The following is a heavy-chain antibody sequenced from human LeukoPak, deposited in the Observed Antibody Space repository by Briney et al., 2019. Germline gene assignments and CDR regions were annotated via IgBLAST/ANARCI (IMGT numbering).Heavy chain of an antibody. D-gene: IGHD1-26*01. J-gene: IGHJ4*02. CDR2: ISPNSGAT. V-gene: IGHV1-2*02. Sequence: ASVKVSCKASGYSFSAYYIHWVRQAPGQGLEWIGWISPNSGATKYAQNFEGRVTLTRDTSITTAYMELSRLTSDDTAVYYCARDRHIVGANAFDYWGQGSLVTVSS. CDR1: GYSFSAYY. CDR3: ARDRHIVGANAFDY.